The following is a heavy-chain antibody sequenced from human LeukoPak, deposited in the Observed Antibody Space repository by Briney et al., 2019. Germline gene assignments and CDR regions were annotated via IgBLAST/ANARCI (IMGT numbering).Heavy chain of an antibody. CDR2: ISYDGSNK. CDR1: GFTFSSYG. Sequence: GGSLRLSCAASGFTFSSYGMHWVRQAPGKGLEWVAVISYDGSNKYYADSVKGRSTISRDNAKNSLYLQMNSLRAEGTAIYYCAKPHDSGWWMFDYWGQGTLVTVSS. CDR3: AKPHDSGWWMFDY. V-gene: IGHV3-30*18. D-gene: IGHD6-19*01. J-gene: IGHJ4*02.